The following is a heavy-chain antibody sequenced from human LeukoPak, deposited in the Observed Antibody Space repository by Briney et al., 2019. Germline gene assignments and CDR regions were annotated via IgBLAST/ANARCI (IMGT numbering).Heavy chain of an antibody. Sequence: GGSLRLSCAASGFTVSSNYMSWVRQAPGKGLEWVSVIYSGGSTYYADSVKGRFTISRDNSKNALYLQMNSLRAEDTAVYYCAGEVVVAATFDYWAREPWSPSPQ. D-gene: IGHD2-15*01. CDR2: IYSGGST. CDR3: AGEVVVAATFDY. CDR1: GFTVSSNY. V-gene: IGHV3-53*01. J-gene: IGHJ4*02.